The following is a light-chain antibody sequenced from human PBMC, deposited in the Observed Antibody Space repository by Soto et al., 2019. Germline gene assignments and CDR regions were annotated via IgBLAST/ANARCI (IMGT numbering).Light chain of an antibody. J-gene: IGKJ1*01. CDR3: QHSYNTPPWT. Sequence: DIPMTQSPSSLSASVGDRVTITCRASQTINSYLNWYQQKPGKAPNLLIYAASTLQGGVPSRFSGSGSGTDFTLTISSLQPEDFATYYCQHSYNTPPWTFGQGTKVEIK. CDR2: AAS. V-gene: IGKV1-39*01. CDR1: QTINSY.